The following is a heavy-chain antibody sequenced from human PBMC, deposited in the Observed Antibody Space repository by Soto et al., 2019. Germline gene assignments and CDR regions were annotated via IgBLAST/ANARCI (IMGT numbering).Heavy chain of an antibody. V-gene: IGHV3-21*01. CDR1: GFTFSSYS. Sequence: GGSLRLSCAASGFTFSSYSMNWVRQAPGKGLEWVSSISSSSSYIYYADSVKGRFTISRDNAKNSLYLQMNSLRAEDTAVYYCARRCSGGSCYDDYYYYGMDVWGQGTTVTVSS. J-gene: IGHJ6*02. CDR3: ARRCSGGSCYDDYYYYGMDV. D-gene: IGHD2-15*01. CDR2: ISSSSSYI.